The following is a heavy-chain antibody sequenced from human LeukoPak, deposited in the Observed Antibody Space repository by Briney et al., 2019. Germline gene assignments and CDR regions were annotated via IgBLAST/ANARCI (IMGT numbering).Heavy chain of an antibody. D-gene: IGHD4-17*01. CDR3: ARDRYGYYFDY. J-gene: IGHJ4*02. V-gene: IGHV4-59*01. Sequence: SETLSLTCTVSGGSISSYYWSWIRQPLGKGLEWIGYIYYSGSTNYNPSLKSRVTISVDTSKNQFSLKLSSVTAADTAVYYCARDRYGYYFDYWGQGTLVTVSS. CDR1: GGSISSYY. CDR2: IYYSGST.